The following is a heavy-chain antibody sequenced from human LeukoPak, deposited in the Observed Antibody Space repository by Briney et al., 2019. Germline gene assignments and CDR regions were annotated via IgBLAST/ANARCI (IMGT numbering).Heavy chain of an antibody. CDR1: GFTFSSYG. CDR3: ARDGTFYGSGSYFRYGMDV. D-gene: IGHD3-10*01. J-gene: IGHJ6*02. V-gene: IGHV3-48*03. CDR2: ISSSGSII. Sequence: GGSLRLSCAASGFTFSSYGMNWVRQAPGKGLEWVSYISSSGSIIYYADSVKGRFTISRDNAKNSLYLQMNSLRAEDTAAYYCARDGTFYGSGSYFRYGMDVWGQGTTVTVSS.